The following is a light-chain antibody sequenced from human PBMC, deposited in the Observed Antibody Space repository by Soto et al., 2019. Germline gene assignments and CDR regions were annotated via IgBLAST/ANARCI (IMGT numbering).Light chain of an antibody. CDR2: DAS. Sequence: ETMMTQSPDTLSVSLGERATLSCRASQSLRSSLAWYQQKPGQAPRLLIYDASTRATGIPARFSGSGSGTDFNRTISGLQSEDFAVYYCQQDNNWPQTFGQGTKVEIK. J-gene: IGKJ1*01. CDR3: QQDNNWPQT. CDR1: QSLRSS. V-gene: IGKV3-15*01.